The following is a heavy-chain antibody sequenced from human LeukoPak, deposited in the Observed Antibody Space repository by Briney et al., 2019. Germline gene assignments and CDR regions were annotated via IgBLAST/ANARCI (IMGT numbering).Heavy chain of an antibody. J-gene: IGHJ4*02. V-gene: IGHV3-23*01. CDR3: AKRGSGYNHFDY. CDR1: GVSFISYG. D-gene: IGHD3-3*01. Sequence: GGSLRLSCAASGVSFISYGMSWVRQAPGKGLEWVSGISGSGGSTYYADSVKGRFTISRDNSKNTLYLQMNSLRAEDTAVYYCAKRGSGYNHFDYWGQGTLVTVSS. CDR2: ISGSGGST.